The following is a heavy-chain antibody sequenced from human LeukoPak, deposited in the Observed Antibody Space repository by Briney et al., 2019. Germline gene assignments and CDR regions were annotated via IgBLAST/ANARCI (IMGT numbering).Heavy chain of an antibody. CDR2: IYYTGTT. CDR1: GGSSSSTSYY. V-gene: IGHV4-39*07. D-gene: IGHD4-17*01. J-gene: IGHJ4*02. CDR3: ASLGGYGDYVSDY. Sequence: SETLPLTCNVSGGSSSSTSYYWGWIRQPPGKGLEWLGNIYYTGTTYYNPSLKSRVTISVDTSNNQFSLRLSSVTAADTAVYYCASLGGYGDYVSDYWGQGTLVTVSS.